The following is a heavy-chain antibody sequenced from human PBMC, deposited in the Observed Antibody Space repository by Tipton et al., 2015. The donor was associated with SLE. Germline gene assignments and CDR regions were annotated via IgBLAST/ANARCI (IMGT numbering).Heavy chain of an antibody. D-gene: IGHD3-22*01. Sequence: SLRLSCAASGFTFSSYWMSWVRQAPGKGLEWVANIKQDGSEKYYVDSVKGRFTISRDNAKNSLYLQMNSLRAEDTAIYYCARDRNYYDSSGFFLDFWDQGTLVTVSS. CDR2: IKQDGSEK. J-gene: IGHJ4*02. V-gene: IGHV3-7*01. CDR1: GFTFSSYW. CDR3: ARDRNYYDSSGFFLDF.